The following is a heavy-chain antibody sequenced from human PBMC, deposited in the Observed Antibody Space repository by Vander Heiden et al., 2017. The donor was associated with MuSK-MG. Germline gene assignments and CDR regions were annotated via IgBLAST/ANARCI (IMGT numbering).Heavy chain of an antibody. Sequence: EVQLVESGGGLVKPGGSLRPSCAASGFTFSSYSRNWVRQAPGKGLEWVSSISSSSSYIYYADSVKGRFTISRDNAKNSLYLQMNSLRAEDTAVYYCASPRAPDFDYWGQGTLVTVSS. J-gene: IGHJ4*02. CDR2: ISSSSSYI. CDR3: ASPRAPDFDY. CDR1: GFTFSSYS. V-gene: IGHV3-21*01.